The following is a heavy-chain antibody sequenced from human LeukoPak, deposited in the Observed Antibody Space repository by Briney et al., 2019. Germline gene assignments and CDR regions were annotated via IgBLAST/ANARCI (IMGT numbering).Heavy chain of an antibody. Sequence: GGSLRLSCAASGFTFSSYAMSWVRHAPGKGLEWVSAVSGSGGSTYYADSVKGRFTISRDNAKKTLYLQMNSLRAEGTAVYYWAKEGYCIITTWSTPWDYGGQGTLVTLSS. CDR3: AKEGYCIITTWSTPWDY. CDR2: VSGSGGST. V-gene: IGHV3-23*01. J-gene: IGHJ4*02. D-gene: IGHD2-2*01. CDR1: GFTFSSYA.